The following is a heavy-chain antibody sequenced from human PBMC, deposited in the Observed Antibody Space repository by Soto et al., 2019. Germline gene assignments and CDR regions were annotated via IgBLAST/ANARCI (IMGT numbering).Heavy chain of an antibody. V-gene: IGHV4-34*01. Sequence: PSKTLSLTCAVHGGAFSGYYWAWIRQPPGKGLEWIGEINHIGSAKYSPSLESRLTISIDTSKSQFSLKLNSVTAADTGVYYCARSGFWTGYLEYWGQGGLVTVSS. CDR2: INHIGSA. J-gene: IGHJ4*02. D-gene: IGHD3-3*01. CDR1: GGAFSGYY. CDR3: ARSGFWTGYLEY.